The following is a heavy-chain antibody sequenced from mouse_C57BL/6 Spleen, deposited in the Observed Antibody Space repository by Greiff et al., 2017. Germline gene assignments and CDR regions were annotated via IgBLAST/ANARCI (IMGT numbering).Heavy chain of an antibody. CDR3: TGPYYGSSSWYFDV. J-gene: IGHJ1*03. D-gene: IGHD1-1*01. Sequence: EVKLVESGGGLVQPGGSMKLSCVASGFTFSNYWMNWVRQSPEKGLEWVAQIRLKADNYATNYAEYVKGRFTISRYDSKSSVYLQMNNLRAEDTGIYYCTGPYYGSSSWYFDVWGTGTSVTVSS. CDR2: IRLKADNYAT. V-gene: IGHV6-3*01. CDR1: GFTFSNYW.